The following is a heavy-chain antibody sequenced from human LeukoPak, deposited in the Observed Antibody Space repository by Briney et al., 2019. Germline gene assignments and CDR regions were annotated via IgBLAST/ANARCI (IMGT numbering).Heavy chain of an antibody. CDR1: GFTFNSYA. CDR3: AKGPAAHIRWGYFHH. J-gene: IGHJ1*01. D-gene: IGHD2-2*01. CDR2: TTGSGLST. Sequence: GGSLRLSCAASGFTFNSYAMNWVRQAPGKGLEWVSGTTGSGLSTYYADSVKGRFTISRDNSNNTLYLQMSSLRAEDTAIYYCAKGPAAHIRWGYFHHWGQGNLVTVSS. V-gene: IGHV3-23*01.